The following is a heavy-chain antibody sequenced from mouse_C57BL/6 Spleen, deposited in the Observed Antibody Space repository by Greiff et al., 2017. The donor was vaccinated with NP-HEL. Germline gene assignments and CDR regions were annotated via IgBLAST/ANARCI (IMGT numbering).Heavy chain of an antibody. D-gene: IGHD1-1*01. J-gene: IGHJ4*01. Sequence: EVKVEESGGGLVQPGGSMKLSCVASGFTFSNYWMNWVRQSPEKGLEWVAQIRLKSDNYATHYAESVKGRFTISRDDSKSSVYLQMNNLRAEDTGIYYCTGVVASYYAMDYWGQGTSVTVSS. CDR1: GFTFSNYW. CDR3: TGVVASYYAMDY. V-gene: IGHV6-3*01. CDR2: IRLKSDNYAT.